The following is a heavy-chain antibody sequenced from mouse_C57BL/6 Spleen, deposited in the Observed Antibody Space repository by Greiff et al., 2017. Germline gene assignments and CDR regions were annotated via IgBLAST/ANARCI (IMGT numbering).Heavy chain of an antibody. CDR1: GFTFSSYA. CDR2: ISSGGDYI. V-gene: IGHV5-9-1*02. Sequence: EVHLVESGEGLVKPGGSLKLSCAASGFTFSSYAMSWVRQTPEKRLEWVAYISSGGDYIYYADTVKGRFTISRDNARNTLYLQMSSLKSEDTAMYYCTRAGYYGSAHYFDYWGQGTTLTVSS. CDR3: TRAGYYGSAHYFDY. D-gene: IGHD1-1*01. J-gene: IGHJ2*01.